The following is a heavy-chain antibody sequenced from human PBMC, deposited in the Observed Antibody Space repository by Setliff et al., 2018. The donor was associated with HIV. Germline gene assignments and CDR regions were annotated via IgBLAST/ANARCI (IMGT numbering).Heavy chain of an antibody. D-gene: IGHD3-22*01. CDR1: GGTLTNYV. J-gene: IGHJ4*02. CDR3: ARDYSPTFYYYDSSGTFDY. CDR2: IIPMYNIP. V-gene: IGHV1-69*13. Sequence: SVKVSCKTSGGTLTNYVITWVRQAPGQGLEWMGMIIPMYNIPTYAQKFQGRVTFTADESTSTAYMELSSLSSEDTAVYYCARDYSPTFYYYDSSGTFDYWGQGTLVTVSS.